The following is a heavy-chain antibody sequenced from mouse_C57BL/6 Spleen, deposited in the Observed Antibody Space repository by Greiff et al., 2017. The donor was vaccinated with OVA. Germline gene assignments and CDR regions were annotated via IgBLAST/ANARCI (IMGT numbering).Heavy chain of an antibody. D-gene: IGHD1-1*01. CDR3: ARGGDYGNGFAY. J-gene: IGHJ3*01. V-gene: IGHV5-6*01. CDR1: GFTFSSYG. Sequence: EVKLMESGGDLVKPGGSLKLSCAASGFTFSSYGMSWVRQTPDKRLEWVATISSGGSYTYYPDSVKGRFTLSRDNAKNTLYLQMSSLKCEDTAMYDCARGGDYGNGFAYWGKGTLVTVSA. CDR2: ISSGGSYT.